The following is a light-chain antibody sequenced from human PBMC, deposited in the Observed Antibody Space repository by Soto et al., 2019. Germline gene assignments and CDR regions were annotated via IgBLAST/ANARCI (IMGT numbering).Light chain of an antibody. CDR3: QQYGDSPLT. V-gene: IGKV3-20*01. Sequence: VLTQSPATLSLSPVERATLSCMARQRVTSGYLAWYQQTPGRPPRLIIYAATARATGIPDRFSGSGSGTDFTLTISRLEPEDFAVYHCQQYGDSPLTFGGGTKVDIK. CDR2: AAT. J-gene: IGKJ4*01. CDR1: QRVTSGY.